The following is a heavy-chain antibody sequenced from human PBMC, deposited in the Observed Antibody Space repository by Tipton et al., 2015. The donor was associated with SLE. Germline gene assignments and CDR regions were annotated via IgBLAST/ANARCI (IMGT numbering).Heavy chain of an antibody. Sequence: QLVQSGAEVKKPGESLKISCKGSGYSFTSYWIGWVRQMPGKGLEWLGNIFPGDSDTRYSPSFEGHVIISADKSSSPARLQWSSLKTSDTAMYYCARGTLAATSRFAYWGQGTLVTVSS. V-gene: IGHV5-51*03. CDR1: GYSFTSYW. D-gene: IGHD5-12*01. CDR2: IFPGDSDT. CDR3: ARGTLAATSRFAY. J-gene: IGHJ4*02.